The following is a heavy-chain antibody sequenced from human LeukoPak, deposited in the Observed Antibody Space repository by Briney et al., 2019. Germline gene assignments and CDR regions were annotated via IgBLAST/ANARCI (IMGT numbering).Heavy chain of an antibody. J-gene: IGHJ4*01. Sequence: GGSLRLSCVASGFTFTDYAFNWVRQTPGKGMEWVAIISSDGNTQSYADPLKGRFTISRDNFRDTVFLELTTLRPEDTGLYYCVRDLTSGARFNFWGPGTLVTVSS. CDR2: ISSDGNTQ. CDR3: VRDLTSGARFNF. CDR1: GFTFTDYA. D-gene: IGHD3-9*01. V-gene: IGHV3-30*04.